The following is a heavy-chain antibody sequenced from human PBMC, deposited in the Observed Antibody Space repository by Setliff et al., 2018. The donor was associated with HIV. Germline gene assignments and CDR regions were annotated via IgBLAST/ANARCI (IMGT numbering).Heavy chain of an antibody. J-gene: IGHJ4*02. CDR1: GYSISSGYY. D-gene: IGHD1-26*01. CDR3: VSASGAYPYAGEY. Sequence: SETLSLTCPVSGYSISSGYYWSWFRQPPGKGLEFFGTITHSGSPHYTPSFKSRITISVDTSRNQFSLRLTSVAAADTALYYWVSASGAYPYAGEYWGQGTLVTVSS. V-gene: IGHV4-38-2*01. CDR2: ITHSGSP.